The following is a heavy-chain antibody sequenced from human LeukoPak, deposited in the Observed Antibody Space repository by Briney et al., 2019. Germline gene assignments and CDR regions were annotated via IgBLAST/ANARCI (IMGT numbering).Heavy chain of an antibody. J-gene: IGHJ5*02. CDR1: GGSFSGYY. D-gene: IGHD6-13*01. V-gene: IGHV4-34*01. Sequence: SETLSLTCAVYGGSFSGYYWSWIRQPPGKGLEWIGEINHSGSTNYNPSLKSRVTISVDTSKNQFSLKLSSVTAADTAVYYCARGPSSSWDRGFDPWGQGTLVTVSS. CDR2: INHSGST. CDR3: ARGPSSSWDRGFDP.